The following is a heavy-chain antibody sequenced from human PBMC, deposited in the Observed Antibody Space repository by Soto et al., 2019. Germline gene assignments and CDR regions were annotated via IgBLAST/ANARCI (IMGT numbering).Heavy chain of an antibody. CDR2: SYYSGTS. D-gene: IGHD1-20*01. J-gene: IGHJ5*02. CDR3: TRRYNWNDYYFDP. CDR1: DDFISSYY. Sequence: SETLSLTCTVSDDFISSYYWTWIRQTPGKGLEWVGSSYYSGTSYFNPALKGRVTISVDTSTNQFSLRLTSVTAADTAVYYCTRRYNWNDYYFDPWGQGTLVTVSS. V-gene: IGHV4-59*04.